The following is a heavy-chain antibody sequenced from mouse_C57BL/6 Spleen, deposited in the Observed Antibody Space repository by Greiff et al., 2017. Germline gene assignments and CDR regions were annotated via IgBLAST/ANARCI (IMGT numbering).Heavy chain of an antibody. V-gene: IGHV5-9-1*02. Sequence: EVKLVESGEGLVKPGGSLKLSCAASGFTFSSYAMSWVRQTPEKRLEWVAYISSGGDYIYYADTVKGRFTISRDNARNTLYLQMGSLKSEDTAMYYCTRVGYYYGSSYYAMDYWGQGTSVTVSS. J-gene: IGHJ4*01. CDR3: TRVGYYYGSSYYAMDY. CDR1: GFTFSSYA. CDR2: ISSGGDYI. D-gene: IGHD1-1*01.